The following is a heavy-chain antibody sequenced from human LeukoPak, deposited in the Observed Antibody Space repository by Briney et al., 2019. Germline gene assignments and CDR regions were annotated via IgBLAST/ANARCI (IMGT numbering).Heavy chain of an antibody. D-gene: IGHD6-6*01. CDR1: GGSFSGYY. V-gene: IGHV4-34*01. Sequence: PSETLSLTCVVYGGSFSGYYWSWIRQPPGKGLEWIGEINHSGSTNYNPSLKSRVTISVDTSKNQFSLKLSSVTAADTAVYYCARAHGSYSGSTYFDYWGQGTLVTISS. J-gene: IGHJ4*02. CDR3: ARAHGSYSGSTYFDY. CDR2: INHSGST.